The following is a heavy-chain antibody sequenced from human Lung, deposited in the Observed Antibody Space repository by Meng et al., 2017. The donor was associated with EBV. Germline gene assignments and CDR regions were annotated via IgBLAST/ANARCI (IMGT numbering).Heavy chain of an antibody. J-gene: IGHJ2*01. V-gene: IGHV6-1*01. CDR3: ARGATSVFDL. Sequence: VHRKQSVPRLVKPSQTPSLACVIPGDSVSSSSAALTWIRQSPARGLEWLGRTYYRSKWYNDYAVFVKSRITINPDTSKNQFSLQLNSVTPEDTAVYYCARGATSVFDLWGRGTLVTVSS. CDR1: GDSVSSSSAA. CDR2: TYYRSKWYN.